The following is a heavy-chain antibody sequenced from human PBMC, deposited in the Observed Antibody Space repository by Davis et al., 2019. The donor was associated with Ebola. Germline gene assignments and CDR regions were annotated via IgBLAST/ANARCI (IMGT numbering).Heavy chain of an antibody. D-gene: IGHD3-10*01. V-gene: IGHV1-2*02. CDR1: GYTFTGYY. J-gene: IGHJ6*02. Sequence: ASVKVSCKASGYTFTGYYMHWVRQAPGQGLEWMGWVNPNSGGTNYAQKFQGRVTMTRDTSISTAYMELSSLRSEDTAVYYCARTALWFGEDGYYYYGMDVWGQGTTVTVSS. CDR2: VNPNSGGT. CDR3: ARTALWFGEDGYYYYGMDV.